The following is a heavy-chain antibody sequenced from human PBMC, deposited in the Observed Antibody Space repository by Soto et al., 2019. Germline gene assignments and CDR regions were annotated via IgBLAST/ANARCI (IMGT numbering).Heavy chain of an antibody. Sequence: QVQLQESGPGLVKPSQTLSLTCTVSGGSINGGAYYWSWIRQHPGKGLEWIGYIYYSGSTFYNPSLKSRVTISVDMSKNQLSLKVSSVTAADTAVYYCARGSKPETRPDYYAIDVWGQGTTVTVSS. V-gene: IGHV4-31*03. J-gene: IGHJ6*02. CDR1: GGSINGGAYY. D-gene: IGHD2-2*01. CDR3: ARGSKPETRPDYYAIDV. CDR2: IYYSGST.